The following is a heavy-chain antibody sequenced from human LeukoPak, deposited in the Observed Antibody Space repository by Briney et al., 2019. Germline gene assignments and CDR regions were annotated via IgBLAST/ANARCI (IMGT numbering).Heavy chain of an antibody. CDR2: INHSGST. J-gene: IGHJ5*02. CDR3: ARRYDYGDLKRLTRFDP. D-gene: IGHD4-17*01. V-gene: IGHV4-34*01. CDR1: GGSFSGYY. Sequence: SETLSLTCAVYGGSFSGYYWSWIRQPPGKGLEWIGEINHSGSTNYNPSLKSRVTISVDTSKNQFSLKLSSVTAADTAVYYCARRYDYGDLKRLTRFDPWGQGTLVTVSS.